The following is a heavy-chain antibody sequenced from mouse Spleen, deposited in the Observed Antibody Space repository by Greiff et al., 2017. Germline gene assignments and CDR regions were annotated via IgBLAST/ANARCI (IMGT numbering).Heavy chain of an antibody. V-gene: IGHV5-9*04. D-gene: IGHD6-1*01. CDR3: ARQSRASGFAY. Sequence: EVQVVESGGGLVKPGGSLKLSCAASGFTFSSYTMSWVRQTPAQRLEWVATISSGGGNTYYPDSVKGRFTISRDNAKNTLYLQMSSLRSEDTAMYYCARQSRASGFAYWGQGTLVTVSA. CDR1: GFTFSSYT. CDR2: ISSGGGNT. J-gene: IGHJ3*01.